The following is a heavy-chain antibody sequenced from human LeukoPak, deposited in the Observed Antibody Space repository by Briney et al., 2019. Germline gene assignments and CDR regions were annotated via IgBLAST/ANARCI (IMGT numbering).Heavy chain of an antibody. CDR3: ARMYSRGWYSGY. Sequence: GASVTVSCQAFGYTFTDYYMHGVRQAPGQGLDWMGSISTNSGGTNYEEKFTGRVNKTRDTSNSTAYRELRRLRSDDTAVYYCARMYSRGWYSGYWGQGTLVTVSS. CDR1: GYTFTDYY. CDR2: ISTNSGGT. D-gene: IGHD6-19*01. J-gene: IGHJ4*02. V-gene: IGHV1-2*02.